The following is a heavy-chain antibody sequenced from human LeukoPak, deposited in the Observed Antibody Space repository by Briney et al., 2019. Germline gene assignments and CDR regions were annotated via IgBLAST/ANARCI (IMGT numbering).Heavy chain of an antibody. CDR1: GYSISSGYY. D-gene: IGHD1-26*01. V-gene: IGHV4-38-2*02. CDR3: ARDTSVGATRGAFDY. CDR2: IYHSGST. Sequence: SETLSLTCTVSGYSISSGYYWGWSGRPPGKGRGGLGSIYHSGSTYYNPSLKSRVTISVDRPKNQFSLKLSSVTAADTAVYYCARDTSVGATRGAFDYWGQGTLVTVSS. J-gene: IGHJ4*02.